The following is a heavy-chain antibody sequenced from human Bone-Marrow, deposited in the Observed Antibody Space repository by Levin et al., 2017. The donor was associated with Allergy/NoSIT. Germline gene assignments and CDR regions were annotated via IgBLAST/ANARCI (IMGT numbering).Heavy chain of an antibody. CDR1: GFTVSSNY. CDR2: IYSGGST. V-gene: IGHV3-53*01. J-gene: IGHJ4*02. CDR3: ARGWFGELLSH. D-gene: IGHD3-10*01. Sequence: GGSLRLSCAASGFTVSSNYMSWVRQAPGKGPEWVSVIYSGGSTYYADSVKGRFIISRDNSKNTLYLQMNSLRAEDTAVYYCARGWFGELLSHWGQGTLVTVSS.